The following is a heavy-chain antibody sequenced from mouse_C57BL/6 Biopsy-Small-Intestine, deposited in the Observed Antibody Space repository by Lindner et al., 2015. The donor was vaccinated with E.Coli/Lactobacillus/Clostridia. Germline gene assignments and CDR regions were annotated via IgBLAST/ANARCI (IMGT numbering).Heavy chain of an antibody. D-gene: IGHD1-3*01. CDR3: ATGGAPGIEPSGMYDY. V-gene: IGHV1-81*01. Sequence: SVKVSCKASGFAGINYGITWVRQAPGQGLEWMGWISVYNGKTNYGKSLQGRVTMTTETSTNTVYMEVRSLRTDDTAVFFCATGGAPGIEPSGMYDYWGQGTLVTVSS. CDR1: GFAGINYG. J-gene: IGHJ4*01. CDR2: ISVYNGKT.